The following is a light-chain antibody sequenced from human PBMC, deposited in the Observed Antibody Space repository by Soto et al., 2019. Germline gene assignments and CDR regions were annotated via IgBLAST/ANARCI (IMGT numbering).Light chain of an antibody. CDR2: EVN. Sequence: QSALTQPASVSGSPGQSITISCTGTSSDVGGYNYVSWYQQHPGKAPKLMIYEVNNRPSGVSNRFSGSKSGNTASLTISGLQAEDEADYYCSSYTSSSTLVFAPGTKLTVL. V-gene: IGLV2-14*01. J-gene: IGLJ1*01. CDR1: SSDVGGYNY. CDR3: SSYTSSSTLV.